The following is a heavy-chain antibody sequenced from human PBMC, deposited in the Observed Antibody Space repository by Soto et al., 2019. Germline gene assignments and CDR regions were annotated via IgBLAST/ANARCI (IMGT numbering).Heavy chain of an antibody. D-gene: IGHD3-9*01. J-gene: IGHJ3*02. Sequence: QVQLVESGGGVVQPGRSLRLSCAASGFTCSSYGMHRVRQAPGKGLEWVAVISYDGSNKYYADSVKGRFTISRDNSKNTLYLQMNSLRAEDTAVYYCATTLYPYDILTGYRTDAFDIWGQGTMVTVSS. V-gene: IGHV3-30*03. CDR2: ISYDGSNK. CDR1: GFTCSSYG. CDR3: ATTLYPYDILTGYRTDAFDI.